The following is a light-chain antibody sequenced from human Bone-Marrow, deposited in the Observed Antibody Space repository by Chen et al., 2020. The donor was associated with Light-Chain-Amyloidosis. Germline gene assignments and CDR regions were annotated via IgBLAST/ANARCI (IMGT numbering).Light chain of an antibody. Sequence: VLTQSPATLSLSPGEGATLSCRTSQSVGAYLAWYQQRPGQAPRLLIYDTSNRATGIPARFSGSGSETDFTLTISSLESEDFAVYYCQKGATWPWTFGHGTKVEI. CDR3: QKGATWPWT. J-gene: IGKJ1*01. V-gene: IGKV3-11*01. CDR1: QSVGAY. CDR2: DTS.